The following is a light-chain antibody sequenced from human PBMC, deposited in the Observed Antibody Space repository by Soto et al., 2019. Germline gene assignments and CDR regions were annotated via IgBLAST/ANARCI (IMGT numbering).Light chain of an antibody. CDR2: TAS. CDR1: QSISPF. Sequence: DIQMTQSPSTLSASVGDRVSITCRASQSISPFLAWYQQKPGRAPKLLIHTASTLKSGVPSRFSGSGSETEFTLTISILQPDDFATYSCQQYKHSSSLGQGTNLEIK. V-gene: IGKV1-5*03. CDR3: QQYKHSSS. J-gene: IGKJ2*01.